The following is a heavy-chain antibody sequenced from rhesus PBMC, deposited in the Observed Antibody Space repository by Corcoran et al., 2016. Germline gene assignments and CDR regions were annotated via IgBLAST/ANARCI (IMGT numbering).Heavy chain of an antibody. CDR1: GGSISSGYYY. V-gene: IGHV4-122*02. J-gene: IGHJ4*01. CDR2: IPYSGST. CDR3: ARDQRGAPFDY. Sequence: QVQLQESGPGLVKPSETLSLTCAVSGGSISSGYYYWSWIRQPPGKGLEWIGYIPYSGSTSYNPSLKSRVTISRDTSKTQFSLKLSSVTAADTAVYYCARDQRGAPFDYWGQGVLVTVSS. D-gene: IGHD2-15*01.